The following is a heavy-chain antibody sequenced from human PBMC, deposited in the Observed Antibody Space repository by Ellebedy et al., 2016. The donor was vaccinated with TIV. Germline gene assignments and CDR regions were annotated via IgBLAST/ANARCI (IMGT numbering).Heavy chain of an antibody. CDR3: ARDSGSSWSDY. D-gene: IGHD6-13*01. CDR1: GFTFSSYA. V-gene: IGHV3-30-3*01. Sequence: GESLKISCAASGFTFSSYAMQRVRQAPGKGLEWVAVISYDGLNKFYADSVKGRFTISRDNSKNTLYPQMNSLRAEDTAVFCYARDSGSSWSDYWGQGTLVTVSS. CDR2: ISYDGLNK. J-gene: IGHJ4*02.